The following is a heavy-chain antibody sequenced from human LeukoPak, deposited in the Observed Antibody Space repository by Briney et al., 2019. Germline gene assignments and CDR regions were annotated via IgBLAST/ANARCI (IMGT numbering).Heavy chain of an antibody. CDR2: INHSGST. J-gene: IGHJ4*02. V-gene: IGHV4-34*01. CDR1: GGSFSGYY. Sequence: SSETLSLTCAVYGGSFSGYYWSWIRQPPGKGLEWIGEINHSGSTNYNPSLKSRVTISVDTSKNQFSLKLSSVTAADTAVYYCARHLRRGIAVAGTLGFGYWGQGTLVTVSS. D-gene: IGHD6-19*01. CDR3: ARHLRRGIAVAGTLGFGY.